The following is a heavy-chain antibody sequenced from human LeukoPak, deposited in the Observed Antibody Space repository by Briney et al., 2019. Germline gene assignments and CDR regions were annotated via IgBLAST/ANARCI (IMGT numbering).Heavy chain of an antibody. CDR3: ARQLAVSARLGWFDP. CDR2: IYYSGST. V-gene: IGHV4-39*01. D-gene: IGHD6-6*01. CDR1: GGSISSSSYY. Sequence: SETLSLTCTVSGGSISSSSYYWGWIRQPPGKGLEWIGSIYYSGSTYYNPSLKSRVTISVDTSKNQFSLKLSSVTAADTAVYYCARQLAVSARLGWFDPWGQGTLVTVSS. J-gene: IGHJ5*02.